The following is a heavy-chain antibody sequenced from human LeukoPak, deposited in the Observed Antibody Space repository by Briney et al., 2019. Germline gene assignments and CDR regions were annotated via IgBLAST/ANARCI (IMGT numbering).Heavy chain of an antibody. V-gene: IGHV4-34*01. Sequence: SETLSLTGAVYGGSYSGYYRSWIRQPPGKGLEWIGEINHSGSTNYNPSLKSRVTISVDTSKNQFSLKLSSVTAADTAVYYCARHMKRGYSYGSDAFDIWGQGTMVTVSS. CDR3: ARHMKRGYSYGSDAFDI. D-gene: IGHD5-18*01. CDR2: INHSGST. CDR1: GGSYSGYY. J-gene: IGHJ3*02.